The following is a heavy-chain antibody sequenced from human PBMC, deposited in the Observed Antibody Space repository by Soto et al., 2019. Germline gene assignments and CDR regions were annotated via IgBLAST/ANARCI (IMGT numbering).Heavy chain of an antibody. V-gene: IGHV1-2*04. CDR1: GYTFTGYY. D-gene: IGHD6-19*01. J-gene: IGHJ6*02. CDR3: ARVAGARAVAADYYYYYGMDV. CDR2: INPNSGGT. Sequence: ASVKVSCKASGYTFTGYYMHWVRQAPGQGLEWMGWINPNSGGTNYAQKFQGWVTMTRDTSISTAYMELSRLRSDDTAVYYCARVAGARAVAADYYYYYGMDVWGQGTTVTVSS.